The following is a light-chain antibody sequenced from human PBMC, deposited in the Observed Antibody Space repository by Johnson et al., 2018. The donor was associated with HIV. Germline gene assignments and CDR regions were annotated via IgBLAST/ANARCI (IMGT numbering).Light chain of an antibody. J-gene: IGLJ1*01. CDR3: GTWDSSLSAVAYV. Sequence: QSVLTQPPSVSAAPGQKVTIFCSGSSSNIGNNYVSWYQQLPGTAPKLLIYENNKRPSGIPDRFSGSKSGTSATLGITGLQTGDEADYYGGTWDSSLSAVAYVFGTGTKVTVL. CDR1: SSNIGNNY. V-gene: IGLV1-51*02. CDR2: ENN.